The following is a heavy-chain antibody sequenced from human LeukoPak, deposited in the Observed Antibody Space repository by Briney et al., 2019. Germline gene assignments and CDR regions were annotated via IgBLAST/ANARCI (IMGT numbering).Heavy chain of an antibody. V-gene: IGHV3-7*01. Sequence: GGSLGLSCAAAGFTFNNAWMAWVRQAPGEGLEWVANINQDGTTKKNVDSVRGPFTISRDNAKNSLYLQMNSLRAEDTGLYHCARDMKGNLDYWGQGTLVTVSS. J-gene: IGHJ4*02. CDR3: ARDMKGNLDY. CDR1: GFTFNNAW. D-gene: IGHD3-16*01. CDR2: INQDGTTK.